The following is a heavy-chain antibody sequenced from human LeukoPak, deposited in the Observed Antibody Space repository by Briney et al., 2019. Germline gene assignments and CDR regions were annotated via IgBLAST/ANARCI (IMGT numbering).Heavy chain of an antibody. CDR2: INPNSGGT. CDR3: ARDFPKDYYYGLDV. V-gene: IGHV1-2*02. J-gene: IGHJ6*02. CDR1: GYTFTGYY. Sequence: GASVKVSCKASGYTFTGYYMHWVRQAPGQGLEWMGWINPNSGGTNCAQKFQGRVTMTRDTSISTAYMELSRLRSDDTAVYYCARDFPKDYYYGLDVWGQGTTVTVSS.